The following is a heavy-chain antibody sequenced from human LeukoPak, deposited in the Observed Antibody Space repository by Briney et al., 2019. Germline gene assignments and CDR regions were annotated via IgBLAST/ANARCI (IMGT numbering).Heavy chain of an antibody. CDR3: AREAYYYDTSGYLKYYFDH. CDR1: GFSFSKYW. D-gene: IGHD3-22*01. V-gene: IGHV3-7*05. CDR2: INQDGSEK. J-gene: IGHJ4*02. Sequence: PGGPLRLSCAASGFSFSKYWMSWVRQAPGKGLEWVANINQDGSEKYYVDSVKGRFTISRDNAKNSLYLQMNSLRAEDTAVYYCAREAYYYDTSGYLKYYFDHWGQETLVTVSS.